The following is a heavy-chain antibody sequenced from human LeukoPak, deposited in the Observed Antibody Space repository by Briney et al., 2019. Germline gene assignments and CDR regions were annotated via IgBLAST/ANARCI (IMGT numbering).Heavy chain of an antibody. V-gene: IGHV3-74*03. CDR1: GFTFSPYW. Sequence: GGSLRLSCEASGFTFSPYWMHWVRQAPGKGLVWVARINHDGSSTTYADAVKGRFTVSRDNAKNTLYLQMNSLRAEDTAVYFCTRDDFQYCSGGRCYPAFDIWGQGTMVTVSS. J-gene: IGHJ3*02. CDR3: TRDDFQYCSGGRCYPAFDI. CDR2: INHDGSST. D-gene: IGHD2-15*01.